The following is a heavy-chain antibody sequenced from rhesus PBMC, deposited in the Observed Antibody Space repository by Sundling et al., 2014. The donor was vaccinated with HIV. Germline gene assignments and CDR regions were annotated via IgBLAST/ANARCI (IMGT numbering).Heavy chain of an antibody. D-gene: IGHD6-25*01. V-gene: IGHV4-147*01. CDR2: FYGSTGST. CDR1: GGSISSNY. Sequence: VQLQESGPGLVKPSETLSLTCAVSGGSISSNYWSWIRQAPGKGLEWIGNFYGSTGSTYYNPSLKSRVTISKDTSKNQLSLKLSSVTAADTAVYYCARGVAAAGGFHFWGQGLRVTVSS. J-gene: IGHJ3*01. CDR3: ARGVAAAGGFHF.